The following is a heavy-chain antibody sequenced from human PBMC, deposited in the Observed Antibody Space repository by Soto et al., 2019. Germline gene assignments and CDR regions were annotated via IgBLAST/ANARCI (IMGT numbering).Heavy chain of an antibody. CDR2: IDPSDSYT. V-gene: IGHV5-10-1*01. Sequence: PGESLKISCKGSGYSFTSYWISWVRQMPGKGLEWVGRIDPSDSYTNYSPSFQGHVTISADKSISTAYLQWSSLKASDTAMYYCARRDIGDYYYGMDVWGQGTTVTVSS. CDR3: ARRDIGDYYYGMDV. CDR1: GYSFTSYW. J-gene: IGHJ6*02.